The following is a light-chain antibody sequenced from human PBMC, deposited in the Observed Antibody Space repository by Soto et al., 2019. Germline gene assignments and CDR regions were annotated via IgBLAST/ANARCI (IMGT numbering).Light chain of an antibody. CDR3: QQYGGSPWT. V-gene: IGKV3-20*01. J-gene: IGKJ1*01. CDR2: GAS. CDR1: QSVSSSY. Sequence: VLTQSPGTLSLSPGERATLSCRASQSVSSSYLAWYQQKPGQAPRLLIYGASSRATGIPDRFSGSGSGTDFTLTIGRLEPEDFAVYYCQQYGGSPWTFGRGTKVEMK.